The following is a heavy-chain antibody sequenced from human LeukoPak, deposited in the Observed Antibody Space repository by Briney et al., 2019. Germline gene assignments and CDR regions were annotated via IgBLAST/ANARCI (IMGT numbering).Heavy chain of an antibody. CDR3: AKVKTHWYFDN. Sequence: GGSLRLSCAASGFSFSTNDMSWVRQAPGKGLEWVSAISGSASGGTTYEDSVKGRFTISRDNSKGTMYLQMNSLRAEDTAVYYCAKVKTHWYFDNWGRGALVTVSS. V-gene: IGHV3-23*01. J-gene: IGHJ4*02. CDR1: GFSFSTND. D-gene: IGHD1-1*01. CDR2: ISGSASGGT.